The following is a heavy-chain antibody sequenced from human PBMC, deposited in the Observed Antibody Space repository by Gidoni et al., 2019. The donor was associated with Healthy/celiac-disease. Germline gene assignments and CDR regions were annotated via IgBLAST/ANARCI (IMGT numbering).Heavy chain of an antibody. CDR3: AREYYDSGAYYPLWFDP. V-gene: IGHV3-23*01. Sequence: EVQLLESGGGLVQPGGSLRLSCAAFGFSFRSYAMSWVRQAPGKGLEWVSSISSSGTTTSYADSVKGRFTISRDNSKNTLYLQMNNLRAEDTAVYYCAREYYDSGAYYPLWFDPWGQGTLVTVSS. D-gene: IGHD3-22*01. J-gene: IGHJ5*02. CDR2: ISSSGTTT. CDR1: GFSFRSYA.